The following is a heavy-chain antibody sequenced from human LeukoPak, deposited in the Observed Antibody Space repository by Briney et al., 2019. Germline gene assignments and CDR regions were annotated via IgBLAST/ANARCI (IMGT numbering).Heavy chain of an antibody. V-gene: IGHV1-2*02. CDR3: AALGYCSSTSCHGGRDFDY. D-gene: IGHD2-2*01. CDR2: INPNSGGT. J-gene: IGHJ4*02. Sequence: ASVKVSCRASGYTFTGYYMNWVRQAPGQGLEWMGWINPNSGGTDYAQKFQGRVTMTRDTSIRTAYMELSRLRSDDTAVYYCAALGYCSSTSCHGGRDFDYWGQGTLVTVSS. CDR1: GYTFTGYY.